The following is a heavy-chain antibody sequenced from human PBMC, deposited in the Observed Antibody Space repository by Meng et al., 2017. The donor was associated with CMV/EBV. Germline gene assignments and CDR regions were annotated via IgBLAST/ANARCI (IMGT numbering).Heavy chain of an antibody. CDR1: GGSISSSSYS. CDR2: IYYSGST. Sequence: QLQLPASGPGLVKPSEPLALTLTVSGGSISSSSYSGGWIRQPPGKGLEWIGSIYYSGSTYYNPSLKSRVTISVDTSKNQFSLKLSSVTAADTAVYYCARDSRSRIVGATVGGFDYWGQGTLVTVSS. J-gene: IGHJ4*02. CDR3: ARDSRSRIVGATVGGFDY. D-gene: IGHD1-26*01. V-gene: IGHV4-39*07.